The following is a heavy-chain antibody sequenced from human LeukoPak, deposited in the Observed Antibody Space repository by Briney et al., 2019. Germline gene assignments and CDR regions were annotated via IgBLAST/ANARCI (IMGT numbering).Heavy chain of an antibody. CDR1: GYTFTSYD. Sequence: ASVKVSCKASGYTFTSYDINWVRQATGQGLGWMGWMNPNSGNTGYAQKFQGRVTMTRNTSISTAYMELSSLRSEDTAVYYCARGRKATVTTIGVYWGQGTLVTVSS. V-gene: IGHV1-8*01. J-gene: IGHJ4*02. CDR3: ARGRKATVTTIGVY. D-gene: IGHD4-17*01. CDR2: MNPNSGNT.